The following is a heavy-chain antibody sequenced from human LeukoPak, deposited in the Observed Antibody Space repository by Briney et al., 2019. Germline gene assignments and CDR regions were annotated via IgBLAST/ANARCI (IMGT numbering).Heavy chain of an antibody. CDR3: ARAGVGGATANDY. J-gene: IGHJ4*02. V-gene: IGHV4-59*01. D-gene: IGHD1-26*01. Sequence: PSETLSLTCTVSGGSINTYYWSWIRQPPGKGLEWLGYIYSSGSTNYNPSLKSRVTISVDTSKNQFSLKLSSVTAADTAVYYCARAGVGGATANDYWGQGTLVTVSS. CDR1: GGSINTYY. CDR2: IYSSGST.